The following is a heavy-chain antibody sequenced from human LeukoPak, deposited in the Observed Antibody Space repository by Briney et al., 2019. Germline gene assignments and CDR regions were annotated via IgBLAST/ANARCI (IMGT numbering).Heavy chain of an antibody. CDR3: AKGLYDSSGYYYPYFDN. CDR2: ISSSSSTI. J-gene: IGHJ4*02. Sequence: GGSLRLSCAASGFTFSTYSMNWVRQAPGKGLEWVSYISSSSSTIYYADSVEGRFTISRDNSKNTLYLQMNTLSAEDTAVYFCAKGLYDSSGYYYPYFDNWGQGTPVTVSS. CDR1: GFTFSTYS. V-gene: IGHV3-48*01. D-gene: IGHD3-22*01.